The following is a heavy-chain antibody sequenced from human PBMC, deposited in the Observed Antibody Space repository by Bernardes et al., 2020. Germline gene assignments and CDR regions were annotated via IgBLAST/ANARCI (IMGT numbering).Heavy chain of an antibody. J-gene: IGHJ6*03. D-gene: IGHD3-16*01. CDR1: GGSISSYY. V-gene: IGHV4-59*01. CDR2: IYYSGST. CDR3: ARGGSSYYYYYMDV. Sequence: SETLSLTCTVSGGSISSYYWSWIRQPPGKRLEWIWYIYYSGSTNSNPSLKSRVTISVDTSKNQFSLKLSSVTAADTAVYYCARGGSSYYYYYMDVWGKGTTVTVSS.